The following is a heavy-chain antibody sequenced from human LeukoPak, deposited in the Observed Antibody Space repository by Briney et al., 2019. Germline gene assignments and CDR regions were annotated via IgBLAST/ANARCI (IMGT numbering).Heavy chain of an antibody. Sequence: PSETLSLTCTVSGGSVSSGSYYWSWIRQPPGKGLEWIGYIYYSGSTNYNPSLKSRVTISVDTSKNQFSLKLSSVTAADTAVYYCARDLPLDYWGQGTLVTVSS. CDR3: ARDLPLDY. J-gene: IGHJ4*02. CDR1: GGSVSSGSYY. CDR2: IYYSGST. D-gene: IGHD5/OR15-5a*01. V-gene: IGHV4-61*01.